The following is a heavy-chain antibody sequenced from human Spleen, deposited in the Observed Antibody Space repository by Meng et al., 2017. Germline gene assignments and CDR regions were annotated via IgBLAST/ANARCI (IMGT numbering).Heavy chain of an antibody. CDR2: IDPKNGDT. CDR1: GNNFPDSS. CDR3: ARDEDISAAGKLFGDY. J-gene: IGHJ4*02. Sequence: QCGAARKQSLAPVKIPGNPTGNNFPDSSFHSVRKAPGQGLEWMGRIDPKNGDTHYAQKFQGRVTMTGDTSISTAYMDLSGLRSDDTAVYYCARDEDISAAGKLFGDYWGQGTLVTVSS. V-gene: IGHV1-2*06. D-gene: IGHD6-13*01.